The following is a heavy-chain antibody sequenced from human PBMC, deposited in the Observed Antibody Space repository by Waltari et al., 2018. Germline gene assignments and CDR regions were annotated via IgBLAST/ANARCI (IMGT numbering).Heavy chain of an antibody. Sequence: QVQLQESGPGLVKPSETLSLTCTVSGGSISSYSWSWIRQPAGKGLEWIGRIYTSGSTNYNPSLKSRVTMSVDTSKNQFSLKLSSVTAADTAVYYCARDVPLYSGSSPYNWFDPWGQGTLVTVSS. CDR1: GGSISSYS. D-gene: IGHD1-26*01. CDR3: ARDVPLYSGSSPYNWFDP. V-gene: IGHV4-4*07. CDR2: IYTSGST. J-gene: IGHJ5*02.